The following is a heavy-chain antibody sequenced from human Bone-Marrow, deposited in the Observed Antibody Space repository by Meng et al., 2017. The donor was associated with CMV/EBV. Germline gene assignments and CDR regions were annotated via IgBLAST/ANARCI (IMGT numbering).Heavy chain of an antibody. V-gene: IGHV1-2*02. CDR2: INPNSGGT. J-gene: IGHJ4*02. CDR3: ARVSLGAIGDDY. CDR1: GYTFTGYY. D-gene: IGHD1-26*01. Sequence: ASVKVSCKASGYTFTGYYMHWVRQAPGQGLEWMGWINPNSGGTNYAQKFQGRVTMTRDTSISTAYMELSRLRSDDTAVYYCARVSLGAIGDDYWGQGTLVTVSS.